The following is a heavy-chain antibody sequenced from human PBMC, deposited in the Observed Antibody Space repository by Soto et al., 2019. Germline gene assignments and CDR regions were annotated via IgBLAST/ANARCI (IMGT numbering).Heavy chain of an antibody. J-gene: IGHJ6*03. CDR3: ARDHTIFGVVFYYMDV. D-gene: IGHD3-3*01. Sequence: GASVKVSCKASGYTFTSYYMHWVRQAPGQGLEWMGIINPSGGSTSYAQKFQGRVTMTRDTSTSTVYMELSSLRSEDTAVYYCARDHTIFGVVFYYMDVWGKGTTVTVSS. CDR2: INPSGGST. V-gene: IGHV1-46*03. CDR1: GYTFTSYY.